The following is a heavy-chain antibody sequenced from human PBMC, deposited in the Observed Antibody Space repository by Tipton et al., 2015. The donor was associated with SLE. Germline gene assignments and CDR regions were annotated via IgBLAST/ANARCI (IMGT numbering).Heavy chain of an antibody. CDR2: IYYSGST. CDR3: ARTQGVWSGYYMDY. J-gene: IGHJ4*02. Sequence: TLSLTCTVSGGSISSYSWSWFRQPPGKGLEWIGYIYYSGSTNYNPSLKSRVTISVDTSKNQFSLKLSSVTAADTAVYYCARTQGVWSGYYMDYWGQGTLVTVSS. CDR1: GGSISSYS. D-gene: IGHD3-3*01. V-gene: IGHV4-59*01.